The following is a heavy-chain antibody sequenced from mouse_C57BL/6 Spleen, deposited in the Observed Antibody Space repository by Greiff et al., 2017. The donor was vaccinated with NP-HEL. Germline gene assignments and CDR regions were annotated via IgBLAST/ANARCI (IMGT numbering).Heavy chain of an antibody. CDR2: IYPRSGNT. V-gene: IGHV1-81*01. J-gene: IGHJ2*01. CDR1: GYTFTSYG. Sequence: VMLVESGAELARPGASVKLSCKASGYTFTSYGISWVKQRTGQGLEWIGEIYPRSGNTYYNEKFKGKATLTADKSSSTAYMELRSLTSEDSAVYFCARSSFDGWYYFDYWGQGTTLTVSS. D-gene: IGHD2-3*01. CDR3: ARSSFDGWYYFDY.